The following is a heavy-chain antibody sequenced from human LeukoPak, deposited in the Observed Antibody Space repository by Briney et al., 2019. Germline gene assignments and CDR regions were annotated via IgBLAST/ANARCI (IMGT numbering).Heavy chain of an antibody. CDR2: IYYSGST. J-gene: IGHJ4*02. V-gene: IGHV4-59*01. Sequence: SETLSLTCTVSGGSISSYDWTWIRQPPGKGLEWIGYIYYSGSTNYNASLKSRVSISVDTTKNQFSLKLSSVTAADTAVHYCARGKSNLDYWGQGTLVTVSS. CDR1: GGSISSYD. CDR3: ARGKSNLDY.